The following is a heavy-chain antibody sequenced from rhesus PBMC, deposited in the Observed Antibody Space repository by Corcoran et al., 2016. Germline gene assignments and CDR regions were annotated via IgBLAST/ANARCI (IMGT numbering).Heavy chain of an antibody. V-gene: IGHV4-173*01. D-gene: IGHD2-27*01. J-gene: IGHJ6*01. CDR2: ISGSGRST. CDR1: GGAISSNY. CDR3: ARVVGCSGTYCYSGGLDS. Sequence: QVQLQESGPGLVKPSETLSLTCAVSGGAISSNYWSWIRQPPGKGMEWMGRISGSGRSTDYPPPLTSRVTISTATSKNQFSLKLSSVTAADTAVYYCARVVGCSGTYCYSGGLDSWGQGVVVTVSS.